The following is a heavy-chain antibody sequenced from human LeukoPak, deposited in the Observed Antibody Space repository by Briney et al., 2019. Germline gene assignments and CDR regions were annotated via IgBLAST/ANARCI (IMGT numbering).Heavy chain of an antibody. CDR3: ARTPCRSGGSCYLYFDY. J-gene: IGHJ4*02. Sequence: GGSLRLSCAASGSTFSSYGMHWVRQAPGKGLEWVAVIWYDGSNKYYADSVKGRFTISRDNSKNTLYLQMNSLRAEDTAVYYCARTPCRSGGSCYLYFDYWGQGTLVTVSS. D-gene: IGHD2-15*01. CDR1: GSTFSSYG. V-gene: IGHV3-33*01. CDR2: IWYDGSNK.